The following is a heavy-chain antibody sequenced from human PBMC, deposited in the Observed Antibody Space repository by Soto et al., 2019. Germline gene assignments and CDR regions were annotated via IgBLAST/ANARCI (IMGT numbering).Heavy chain of an antibody. V-gene: IGHV3-30*18. CDR2: ISYDGNVA. Sequence: QVQLVESEGGVVQPGRSLRLSCTASGFTFSNYGMHWDRQAPGKGMEWVTVISYDGNVAYYADSVKGRFTSSRDNSKNTLYLQMNSLRTEDTALYYCAKEEPITHRYFDYWGQGTLVTVS. J-gene: IGHJ4*02. CDR3: AKEEPITHRYFDY. CDR1: GFTFSNYG. D-gene: IGHD1-1*01.